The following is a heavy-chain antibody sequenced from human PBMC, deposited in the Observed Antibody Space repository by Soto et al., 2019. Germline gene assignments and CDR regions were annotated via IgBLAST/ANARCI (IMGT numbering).Heavy chain of an antibody. J-gene: IGHJ4*02. CDR2: ISYDGSNK. CDR3: AKALGGSGYYEFFDY. D-gene: IGHD3-22*01. V-gene: IGHV3-30*18. CDR1: GFTFSSYG. Sequence: QVQLVESGGGVVQPGRSLRLSCAASGFTFSSYGMHWVRQAPGKGLEWVAVISYDGSNKYYADSVKGRFTISRDNSKNTLYLQMNSLRAEDTAVYYCAKALGGSGYYEFFDYWGQGTLVTVSS.